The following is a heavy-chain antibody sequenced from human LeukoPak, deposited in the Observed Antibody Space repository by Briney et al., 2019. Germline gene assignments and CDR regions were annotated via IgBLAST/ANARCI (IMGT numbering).Heavy chain of an antibody. Sequence: ASVKVSCKASGYTFTGYYKHWVRQAPGQGLEWMGWINPNSGGTNYAQKFQGRVAMTRDTSISTAYMELSRLRSDDTAVYYCARALTPTVTIGWGTWGQGTLVTVSS. CDR2: INPNSGGT. CDR1: GYTFTGYY. J-gene: IGHJ4*02. V-gene: IGHV1-2*02. CDR3: ARALTPTVTIGWGT. D-gene: IGHD4-17*01.